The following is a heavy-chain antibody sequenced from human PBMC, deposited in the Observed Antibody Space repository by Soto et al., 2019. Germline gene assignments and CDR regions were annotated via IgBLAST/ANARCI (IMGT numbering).Heavy chain of an antibody. V-gene: IGHV6-1*01. J-gene: IGHJ6*03. CDR2: TYYRSKWYN. D-gene: IGHD2-15*01. CDR1: GDRVSSNSAA. Sequence: KQSPTLSLTCAISGDRVSSNSAAWNWIRQSPSRGLEWLGRTYYRSKWYNDYAVSVKSRITINPDTSRNQFSLQLNSVTPKDTAVYYCARGDAGYCSGGSCPSSYYYYYMDVWGKGTTVTVSS. CDR3: ARGDAGYCSGGSCPSSYYYYYMDV.